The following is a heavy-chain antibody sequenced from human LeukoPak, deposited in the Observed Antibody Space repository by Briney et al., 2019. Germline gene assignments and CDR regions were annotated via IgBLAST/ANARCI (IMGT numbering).Heavy chain of an antibody. CDR2: ISGSGDST. Sequence: GGSLRLSCAASAFTFSNYAMSWVRQAPGKGLEWVSSISGSGDSTYYADSVKGRFTISRDNSKNTLYLQMNSLRAEDTAIYYCAKDGSRAWDIGFQHWGQGTLVTVSS. V-gene: IGHV3-23*01. J-gene: IGHJ1*01. D-gene: IGHD2-15*01. CDR3: AKDGSRAWDIGFQH. CDR1: AFTFSNYA.